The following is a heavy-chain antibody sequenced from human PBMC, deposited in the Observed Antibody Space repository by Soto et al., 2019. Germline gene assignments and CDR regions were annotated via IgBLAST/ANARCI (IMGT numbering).Heavy chain of an antibody. Sequence: PGGSLRLSCAASGFTFSAYEMNWVRQAPGKGLEWVSYVSSSGSTTYYADSVKGRFTISRDNAKNSVYLQMNSLRAEDTAVYYCARAPRRGMGDYWGQGTLVTVSS. CDR3: ARAPRRGMGDY. CDR2: VSSSGSTT. CDR1: GFTFSAYE. J-gene: IGHJ4*02. D-gene: IGHD2-8*01. V-gene: IGHV3-48*03.